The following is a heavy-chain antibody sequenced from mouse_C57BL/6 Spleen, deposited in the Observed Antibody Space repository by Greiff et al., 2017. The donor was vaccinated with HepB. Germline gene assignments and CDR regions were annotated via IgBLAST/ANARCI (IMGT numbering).Heavy chain of an antibody. CDR1: GFTFNSYA. V-gene: IGHV10-3*01. CDR3: VRPLRGSSPSWFAY. D-gene: IGHD1-1*01. J-gene: IGHJ3*01. CDR2: IRSKSSNYAT. Sequence: EVQVVESGGGLVQPKGSLKLSCAASGFTFNSYAMHWVRQAPGKGLEWVARIRSKSSNYATYYADSVKDRFTISRDDSQSMLYLQMNNLKTEDTAMYYCVRPLRGSSPSWFAYWGQGTLVTVSA.